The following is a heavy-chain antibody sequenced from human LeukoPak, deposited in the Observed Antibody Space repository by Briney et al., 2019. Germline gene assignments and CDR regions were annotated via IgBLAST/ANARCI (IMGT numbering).Heavy chain of an antibody. CDR1: GGSISSSSYY. D-gene: IGHD5-18*01. J-gene: IGHJ4*02. Sequence: SETLSLTCTVSGGSISSSSYYWGWIRQPPGKGLEWIGSIYYSGSTYYNPSLKSRVTISVDTSKNQFSLKLSSVTAADTAVYYCASSLWLRHFDYWGRGTLVTVSS. V-gene: IGHV4-39*01. CDR2: IYYSGST. CDR3: ASSLWLRHFDY.